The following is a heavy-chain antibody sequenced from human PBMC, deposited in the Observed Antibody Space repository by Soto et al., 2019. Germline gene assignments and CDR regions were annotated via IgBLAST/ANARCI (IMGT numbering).Heavy chain of an antibody. CDR1: GGSISSSRYY. CDR3: ARDYMVRGVMRWFDH. J-gene: IGHJ5*02. CDR2: IYYSGST. V-gene: IGHV4-39*07. D-gene: IGHD3-10*01. Sequence: PSETMSLTCTVSGGSISSSRYYLGWIRPPPGKGLEWIGSIYYSGSTYYNPSLKSRVTISVDTSKNQFSLKLSSVTAADTAVYYCARDYMVRGVMRWFDHWGQGTLVTVS.